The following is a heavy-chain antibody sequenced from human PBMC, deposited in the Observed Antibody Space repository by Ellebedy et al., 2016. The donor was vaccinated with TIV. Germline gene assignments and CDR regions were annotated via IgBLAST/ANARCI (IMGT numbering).Heavy chain of an antibody. V-gene: IGHV4-59*02. CDR1: GTTVTTYY. CDR2: IYWNGST. J-gene: IGHJ6*04. D-gene: IGHD2-2*01. Sequence: MPSETLSLTCTVSGTTVTTYYWNWIRQSPGKGLEWIGNIYWNGSTKYNPSLKSRVTISVDMSKDQFYLKLNSVTAADTAVYFCARWAVVVPEAMRGDHNRYYGMDVWGKGTTVIVSS. CDR3: ARWAVVVPEAMRGDHNRYYGMDV.